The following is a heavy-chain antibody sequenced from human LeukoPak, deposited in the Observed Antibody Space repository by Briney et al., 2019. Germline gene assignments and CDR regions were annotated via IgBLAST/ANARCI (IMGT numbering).Heavy chain of an antibody. CDR1: GGSISSGGHS. V-gene: IGHV4-30-2*01. D-gene: IGHD3-3*01. Sequence: SQTLSLTCTVSGGSISSGGHSWSWIRQPPGKGLEWIGYIYHSGSGSTYYNPSLKSRVTISIDKSKNQFSLKLNSVTAADTAVYYCAGINDFWSGPTLDVWGQGTTVTVSS. J-gene: IGHJ6*02. CDR3: AGINDFWSGPTLDV. CDR2: IYHSGSGST.